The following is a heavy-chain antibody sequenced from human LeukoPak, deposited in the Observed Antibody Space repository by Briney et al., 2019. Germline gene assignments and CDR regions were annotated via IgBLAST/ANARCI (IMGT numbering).Heavy chain of an antibody. CDR3: ARSSGFSRFDY. D-gene: IGHD6-19*01. V-gene: IGHV1-2*02. CDR1: RYTLIDYY. CDR2: INPKTGGT. Sequence: ASVKVSCKASRYTLIDYYMHWVRQAPGQGREWMGWINPKTGGTRCSQTFQGRVTMTRDTSISTAYMEVTGLESDDTAVYNYARSSGFSRFDYWGQGALVTVSS. J-gene: IGHJ4*02.